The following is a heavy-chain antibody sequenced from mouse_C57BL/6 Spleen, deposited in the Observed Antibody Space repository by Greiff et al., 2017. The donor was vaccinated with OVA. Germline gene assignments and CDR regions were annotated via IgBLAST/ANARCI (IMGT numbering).Heavy chain of an antibody. J-gene: IGHJ3*01. CDR1: GFSFTSYG. Sequence: VQLQESGPGLVAPSQSLSITCTVSGFSFTSYGVHWVRQPPGKGLEWLVVIWSDGSTTYTSAPKSRLSISKDNSKSQVFLKMNILQTDDTARYYGARPYYDYYDVWFAYWGQGALVTVAA. CDR3: ARPYYDYYDVWFAY. D-gene: IGHD2-4*01. CDR2: IWSDGST. V-gene: IGHV2-6*03.